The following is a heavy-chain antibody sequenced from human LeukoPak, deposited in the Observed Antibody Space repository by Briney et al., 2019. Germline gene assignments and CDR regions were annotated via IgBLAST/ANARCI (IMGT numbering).Heavy chain of an antibody. Sequence: QPGGSLRLSCAASGFTFTTYVMSWVRQAPGKGLVWVSRINSDGSSISYADSVKGRFTISRDNAKNTLYLQMNSLSAEDTAVYYCTSLGGLDYWGQGTLVTVSS. V-gene: IGHV3-74*01. CDR2: INSDGSSI. CDR3: TSLGGLDY. D-gene: IGHD1-26*01. J-gene: IGHJ4*02. CDR1: GFTFTTYV.